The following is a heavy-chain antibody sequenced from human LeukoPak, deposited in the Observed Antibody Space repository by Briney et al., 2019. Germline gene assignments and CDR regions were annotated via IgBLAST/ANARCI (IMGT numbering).Heavy chain of an antibody. CDR2: INPNSGGT. J-gene: IGHJ4*02. CDR1: GYTFTGYY. D-gene: IGHD4-17*01. CDR3: ARDLFGTVTNDY. V-gene: IGHV1-2*02. Sequence: ASVKVSCKASGYTFTGYYMHWVRQAPGQGLEWMGWINPNSGGTNYAQKFQGRVTMTRDTSISTAYMELSRLRSDDTAEYYCARDLFGTVTNDYWGQGTLVTVSS.